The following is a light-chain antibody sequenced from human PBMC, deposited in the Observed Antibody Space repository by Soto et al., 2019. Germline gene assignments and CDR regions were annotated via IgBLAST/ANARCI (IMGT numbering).Light chain of an antibody. CDR3: SSYASSSVYVV. Sequence: QSALTQPPSASGSPGQSVAISCTGTSSDIGAYNYVSWYQQYPGKAPKLILYEVTTRPSGVPDRFSGSKSGNTASLTVSGLQADDEAHYYCSSYASSSVYVVFGGGTKLTVL. CDR1: SSDIGAYNY. V-gene: IGLV2-8*01. CDR2: EVT. J-gene: IGLJ2*01.